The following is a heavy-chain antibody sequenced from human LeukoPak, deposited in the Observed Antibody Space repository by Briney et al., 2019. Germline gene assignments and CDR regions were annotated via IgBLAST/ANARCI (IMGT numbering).Heavy chain of an antibody. CDR3: ARDSDYGRLMDY. CDR2: ISAYNGNT. Sequence: ASVKVSCKASGYSFSSYGISLVRQAPGQGLQWMGWISAYNGNTNYAQKFQGRVTMTTDTSTSTAYMELRSLRSDDTAVYYSARDSDYGRLMDYWGQGTLDTVSS. D-gene: IGHD4-17*01. J-gene: IGHJ4*02. V-gene: IGHV1-18*01. CDR1: GYSFSSYG.